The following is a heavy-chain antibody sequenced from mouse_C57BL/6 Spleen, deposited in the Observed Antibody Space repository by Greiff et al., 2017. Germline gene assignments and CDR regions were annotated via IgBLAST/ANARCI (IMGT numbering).Heavy chain of an antibody. D-gene: IGHD1-1*01. Sequence: QVQLQQPGAELVMPGASVKLSCKASGYTFTSYWMHWVKQRPGQGLEWIGEIDPSDSYTNYNQKFKGKSTLTVDKSSSTASMQLSSLTSEDAAVYDCATNYYGSSRYFDVWGTGTTVTVSS. J-gene: IGHJ1*03. CDR1: GYTFTSYW. V-gene: IGHV1-69*01. CDR2: IDPSDSYT. CDR3: ATNYYGSSRYFDV.